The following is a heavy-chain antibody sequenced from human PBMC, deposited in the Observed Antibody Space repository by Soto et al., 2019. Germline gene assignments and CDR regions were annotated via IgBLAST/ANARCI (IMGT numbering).Heavy chain of an antibody. V-gene: IGHV4-39*07. CDR1: GYSINSRTYF. Sequence: LSLTCTGSGYSINSRTYFWGWIRQPPGRGLEWIGSMYYSGRTDWNPSLKRRATLSLDTSKNQLSLNLRSVSAADTAVYYCSRGRGEFDAWGQGTTVTVS. J-gene: IGHJ5*02. D-gene: IGHD2-21*01. CDR3: SRGRGEFDA. CDR2: MYYSGRT.